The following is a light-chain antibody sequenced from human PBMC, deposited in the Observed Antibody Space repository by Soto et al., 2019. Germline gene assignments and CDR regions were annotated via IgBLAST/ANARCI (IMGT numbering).Light chain of an antibody. V-gene: IGKV3-15*01. CDR1: HSVSRN. CDR2: GAS. J-gene: IGKJ1*01. Sequence: EILMTQSPGTLSVSPGERATLSCRASHSVSRNLAWYQQKPGQTPRLLIFGASARATGTPARFSGSGSGTEYTLNISSVQSEDFAVYYCQQYNNWPQWTFGQGTKVEIK. CDR3: QQYNNWPQWT.